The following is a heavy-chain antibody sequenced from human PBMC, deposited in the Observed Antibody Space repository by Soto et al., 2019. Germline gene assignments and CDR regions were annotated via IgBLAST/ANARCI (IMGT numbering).Heavy chain of an antibody. CDR2: IIPIFCTA. D-gene: IGHD1-26*01. V-gene: IGHV1-69*19. CDR3: ARSIVGATYAFDI. CDR1: GCTFTSYG. Sequence: SVKVSCDASGCTFTSYGISWVRQAPGQGLEWMGGIIPIFCTANYAQKFQGRVTITADESTSTAYMELSSLRSEDTAVYYCARSIVGATYAFDIWGQGTMVTVSS. J-gene: IGHJ3*02.